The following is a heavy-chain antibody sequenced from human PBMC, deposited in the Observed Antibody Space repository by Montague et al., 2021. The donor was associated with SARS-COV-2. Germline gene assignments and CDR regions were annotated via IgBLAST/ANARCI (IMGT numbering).Heavy chain of an antibody. V-gene: IGHV4-34*01. J-gene: IGHJ6*02. CDR3: ARVRYYGSGTSLGMDV. CDR2: INHSGST. Sequence: SETLSLTCAVYGGSFSGYYWSWIRQPPGKGLEWNGEINHSGSTNYNPYLKSRVTISVDTSKNQFSLKLSSVTAADTAVYYCARVRYYGSGTSLGMDVWGQGTTVTVSS. D-gene: IGHD3-10*01. CDR1: GGSFSGYY.